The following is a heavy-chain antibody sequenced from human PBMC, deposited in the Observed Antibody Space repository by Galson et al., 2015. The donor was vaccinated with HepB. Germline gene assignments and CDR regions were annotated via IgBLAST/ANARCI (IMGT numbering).Heavy chain of an antibody. Sequence: SLRLSCAASGFTFSSYAMHWVRQAPGKGLEYVSAISSNGGSTYYADSVKGRFTISRDNSKNTLYLQMSSLRAEDTAVYYCVKGGSWLLPKHWYFDLWGRGTLVTVSS. D-gene: IGHD3-22*01. V-gene: IGHV3-64D*06. J-gene: IGHJ2*01. CDR2: ISSNGGST. CDR1: GFTFSSYA. CDR3: VKGGSWLLPKHWYFDL.